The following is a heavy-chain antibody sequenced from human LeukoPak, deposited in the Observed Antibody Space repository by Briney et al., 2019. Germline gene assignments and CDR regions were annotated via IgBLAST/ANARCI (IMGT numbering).Heavy chain of an antibody. V-gene: IGHV3-23*01. Sequence: PGGSLRLSCAPSGFTFSSSAMSSVRHAPGKGLERVSAISGSGGSTYYADSVKGRFTISRDNSKNTLYLQMNSLRAEDTAVYYCAKAREGSGSYFDYWGQGTLVTVSS. CDR2: ISGSGGST. D-gene: IGHD3-10*01. J-gene: IGHJ4*02. CDR1: GFTFSSSA. CDR3: AKAREGSGSYFDY.